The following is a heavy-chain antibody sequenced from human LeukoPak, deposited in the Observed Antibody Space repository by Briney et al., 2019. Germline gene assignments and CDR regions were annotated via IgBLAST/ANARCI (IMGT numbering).Heavy chain of an antibody. J-gene: IGHJ4*02. Sequence: NPSETLSLTCTVSGGAIRSSYYYWGWIRQPPGKGLEWIGSIYDSGSTYYNPSLKSRVTISVDTSKNQFSLKLNSVTAADTAVYYCAREDDYGETDYWGQGTLVTVSS. V-gene: IGHV4-39*02. CDR3: AREDDYGETDY. CDR2: IYDSGST. D-gene: IGHD4-17*01. CDR1: GGAIRSSYYY.